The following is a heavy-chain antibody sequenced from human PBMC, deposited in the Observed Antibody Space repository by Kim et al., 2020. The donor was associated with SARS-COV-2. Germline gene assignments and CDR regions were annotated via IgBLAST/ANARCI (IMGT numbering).Heavy chain of an antibody. J-gene: IGHJ6*02. CDR3: AREDRYGGNSVYYYYGMDV. D-gene: IGHD2-21*02. V-gene: IGHV3-66*01. Sequence: GGSLRFSCAASGFTVSSNYMSWVRQAPGKGLEWVSVIYSGGSTYYADSVKGRFTISRDNSKNTLYLQMNSLRAEDTAVYYCAREDRYGGNSVYYYYGMDVWGQGTTVTVSS. CDR2: IYSGGST. CDR1: GFTVSSNY.